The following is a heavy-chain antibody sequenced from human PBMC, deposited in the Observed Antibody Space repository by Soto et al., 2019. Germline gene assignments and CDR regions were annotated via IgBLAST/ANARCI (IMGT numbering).Heavy chain of an antibody. V-gene: IGHV1-69*01. J-gene: IGHJ6*02. D-gene: IGHD3-10*01. Sequence: QVQLVQSGAEVKKPGSSVKVSCKASGGTFSSYAISWVRQAPGQGLEWMGGIIPIFGTANYAQKFQGRVTITADESTSTAYMGLRSLRSEDTAVYYCARGVGVRGVIEWYYYYGMDVWGQGTTVTVSS. CDR3: ARGVGVRGVIEWYYYYGMDV. CDR1: GGTFSSYA. CDR2: IIPIFGTA.